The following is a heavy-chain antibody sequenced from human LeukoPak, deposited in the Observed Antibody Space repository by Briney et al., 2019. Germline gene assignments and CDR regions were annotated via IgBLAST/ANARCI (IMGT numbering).Heavy chain of an antibody. CDR1: GGSFSGYY. D-gene: IGHD6-13*01. CDR3: ARDRRAAAAGFDY. Sequence: SETLSLTCAVYGGSFSGYYWSWIRQPPGKGLEWIGEINHSGSTNYNASLKSRVTISVDTSKNQFSLKLSSVTAADTAVYYCARDRRAAAAGFDYWGQGTLVTVSS. J-gene: IGHJ4*01. V-gene: IGHV4-34*01. CDR2: INHSGST.